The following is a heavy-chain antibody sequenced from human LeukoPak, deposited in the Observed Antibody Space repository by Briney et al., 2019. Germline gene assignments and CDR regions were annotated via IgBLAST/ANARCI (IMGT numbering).Heavy chain of an antibody. Sequence: GGSLRLSCAASGFSFSNNAMSWVRQAPGKGLEWVSASGSDGGTYYADSVKGRVTISRDKSKNTLYLQMNSLRAEDTAVYYCAKDILNWEFDYWGQGTLVTVSS. CDR1: GFSFSNNA. V-gene: IGHV3-23*01. J-gene: IGHJ4*02. D-gene: IGHD7-27*01. CDR3: AKDILNWEFDY. CDR2: SGSDGGT.